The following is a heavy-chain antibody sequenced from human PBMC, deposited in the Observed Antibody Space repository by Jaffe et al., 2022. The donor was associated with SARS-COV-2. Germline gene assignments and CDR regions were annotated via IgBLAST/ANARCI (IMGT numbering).Heavy chain of an antibody. J-gene: IGHJ2*01. Sequence: EVQLVESGGGLVKTGGSLRLSCAASGFTFSSYGMNWVRQAPGKGLEWVSSISSSGSYTYHTDSVKGRFTISRDNAKNSLYLQMNSLRAEDTAVYYCARAIAVAGTDWYFDLWGRGTLVTVSS. D-gene: IGHD6-19*01. CDR1: GFTFSSYG. CDR3: ARAIAVAGTDWYFDL. V-gene: IGHV3-21*01. CDR2: ISSSGSYT.